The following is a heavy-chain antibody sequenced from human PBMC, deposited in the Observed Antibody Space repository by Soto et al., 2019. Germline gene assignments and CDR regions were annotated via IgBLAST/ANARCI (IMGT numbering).Heavy chain of an antibody. D-gene: IGHD3-3*01. CDR1: GFTFSSYW. Sequence: EVPLVESGGGLVQPGGSLRLSCAASGFTFSSYWMHWVRQVPGKGLVWVSRIYSDGSTTNYADSVKGRFTISGDIAKNTLYLQMNSLRAEDTAVYYCARGAYEFDYWGQGTLVTVTS. CDR2: IYSDGSTT. CDR3: ARGAYEFDY. V-gene: IGHV3-74*01. J-gene: IGHJ4*02.